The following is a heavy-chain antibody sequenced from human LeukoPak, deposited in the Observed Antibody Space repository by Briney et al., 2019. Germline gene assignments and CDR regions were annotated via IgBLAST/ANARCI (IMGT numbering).Heavy chain of an antibody. J-gene: IGHJ4*02. V-gene: IGHV4-59*08. CDR2: IYYSGST. CDR1: GGSISSYY. Sequence: SETLSLTCTVSGGSISSYYWSWIRQPPGKGLEWIGYIYYSGSTNYNPSLKSRVTISVDTSKNQFSLKLSSVTAADTAVYYCAGEDTYYYDSSGAIDYWGQGTLVTVSS. CDR3: AGEDTYYYDSSGAIDY. D-gene: IGHD3-22*01.